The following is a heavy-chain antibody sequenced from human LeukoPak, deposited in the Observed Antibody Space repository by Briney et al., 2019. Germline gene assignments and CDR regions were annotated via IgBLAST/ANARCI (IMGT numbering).Heavy chain of an antibody. CDR3: DSDGITGTTRSRRYYYYGMDV. CDR1: GGFFSGNY. CDR2: INHNGNT. D-gene: IGHD1-7*01. V-gene: IGHV4-34*01. J-gene: IGHJ6*02. Sequence: SETLSLTCTVDGGFFSGNYWTWIRQPPGKGLEWIGEINHNGNTNKNPSLKSRVTISVDTSKNQFSLKVISVTAADTAVYYCDSDGITGTTRSRRYYYYGMDVWGQGTTVIVSS.